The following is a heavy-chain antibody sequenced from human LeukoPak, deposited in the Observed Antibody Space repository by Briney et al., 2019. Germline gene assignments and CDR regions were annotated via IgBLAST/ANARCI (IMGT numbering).Heavy chain of an antibody. CDR3: ARERHYYDSSGYYIFDY. CDR2: IYSGGST. CDR1: GFTVSSNY. D-gene: IGHD3-22*01. J-gene: IGHJ4*02. V-gene: IGHV3-53*01. Sequence: GSLRLSCAASGFTVSSNYMSWVRQAPGKGLEWVSVIYSGGSTYYADSVKGRFTISRDNSKNTLYLQMNSLRAEDTAVYYCARERHYYDSSGYYIFDYWGQGTLVTVSS.